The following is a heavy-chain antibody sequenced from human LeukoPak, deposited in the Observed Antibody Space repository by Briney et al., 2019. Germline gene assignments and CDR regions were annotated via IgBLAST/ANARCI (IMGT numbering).Heavy chain of an antibody. J-gene: IGHJ4*02. Sequence: ETLSLTCTVSGGSISSSNWWSWVRQPPGKGLEWVSAISGSRDSTYYADPVKGRFTISRDKSKNTLYLQMNSLRPEDTAIYYCSIFEITLIVVLNSWGQGTLVTVSS. CDR3: SIFEITLIVVLNS. CDR1: GGSISSSN. D-gene: IGHD3-22*01. CDR2: ISGSRDST. V-gene: IGHV3-23*01.